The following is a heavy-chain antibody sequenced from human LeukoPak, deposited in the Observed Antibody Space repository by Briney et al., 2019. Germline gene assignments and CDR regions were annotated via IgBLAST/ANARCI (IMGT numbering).Heavy chain of an antibody. V-gene: IGHV3-9*01. CDR3: AKDIAPRRDGYNYFDY. CDR1: GFTFDDYA. Sequence: PGGSLRLSCAASGFTFDDYAMHWVRQAPGKGLEWVSGISWNSGSIGYADSVKGRFTISRDNAKNSLYLQMNSLRAEDTALYYCAKDIAPRRDGYNYFDYWGQGTLVTVSS. CDR2: ISWNSGSI. D-gene: IGHD5-24*01. J-gene: IGHJ4*02.